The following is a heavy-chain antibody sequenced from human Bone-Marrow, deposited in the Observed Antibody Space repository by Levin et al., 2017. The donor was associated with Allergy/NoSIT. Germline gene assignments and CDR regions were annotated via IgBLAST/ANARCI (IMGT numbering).Heavy chain of an antibody. V-gene: IGHV4-59*08. Sequence: SQTPSLTCTVSGASIITYYWSWIRPPPGKGLEWIGYIYYSGSTNYNPSLKSRVTISVDTSKNQFSLKLSSVTATDTAVYYCVRQLDYGDQIFDYWGQGTLVTVSS. CDR1: GASIITYY. D-gene: IGHD4-17*01. CDR2: IYYSGST. CDR3: VRQLDYGDQIFDY. J-gene: IGHJ4*02.